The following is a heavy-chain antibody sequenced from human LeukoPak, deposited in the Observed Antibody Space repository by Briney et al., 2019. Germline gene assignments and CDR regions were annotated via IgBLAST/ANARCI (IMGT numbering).Heavy chain of an antibody. Sequence: GGSLRLSCAVSGFSFSNAWMSWVRQAPGKGLEWVSALSSSGGGTYYADSVKGRFSISRDISKNTLYLQMDSLRAEDTAIYYCAKDGKTRNWNYFQAKPVYWGQGTLVTVSS. J-gene: IGHJ4*02. CDR1: GFSFSNAW. D-gene: IGHD1-7*01. CDR3: AKDGKTRNWNYFQAKPVY. CDR2: LSSSGGGT. V-gene: IGHV3-23*01.